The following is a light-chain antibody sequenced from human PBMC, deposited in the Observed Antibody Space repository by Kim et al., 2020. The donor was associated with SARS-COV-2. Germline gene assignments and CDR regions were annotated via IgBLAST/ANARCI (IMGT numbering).Light chain of an antibody. Sequence: QSALTQPASMSGSSGQSITISCTGSSSDVGGYNYVSWYQQQPGKAPKLLLFDVSNRPSGVSTSFSGSKSGNTASLTISGLQAEDEAFYHCSSYTTSSAYVIFGGGTQLTVL. V-gene: IGLV2-14*03. J-gene: IGLJ2*01. CDR1: SSDVGGYNY. CDR3: SSYTTSSAYVI. CDR2: DVS.